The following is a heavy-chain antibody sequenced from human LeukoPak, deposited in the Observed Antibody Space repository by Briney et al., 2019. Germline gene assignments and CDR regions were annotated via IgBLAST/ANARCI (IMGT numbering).Heavy chain of an antibody. CDR2: INSDGIST. Sequence: GGSLRLSRAASRFTFSRYLMHWVRQAPGKGLVWVSRINSDGISTSYADSVKGRFTISRDNAKNTLYLQMNSLRAEDTAVYYCARDGNYYDSSGSADYWGQGTLVTVSS. J-gene: IGHJ4*02. D-gene: IGHD3-22*01. V-gene: IGHV3-74*01. CDR3: ARDGNYYDSSGSADY. CDR1: RFTFSRYL.